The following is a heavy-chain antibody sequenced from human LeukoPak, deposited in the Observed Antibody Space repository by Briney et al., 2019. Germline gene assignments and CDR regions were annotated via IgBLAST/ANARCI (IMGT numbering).Heavy chain of an antibody. CDR1: GYTFTTLD. Sequence: ASVKVSCKASGYTFTTLDINWVRQATGQGLEWMGWINPNSGNRGYAQKFQGRVTITRDTPISTAYMELSSLRSEDTAVYYCARDYVLLWFGEFYYFDYWGQGTLVTVSS. D-gene: IGHD3-10*01. V-gene: IGHV1-8*03. CDR3: ARDYVLLWFGEFYYFDY. CDR2: INPNSGNR. J-gene: IGHJ4*02.